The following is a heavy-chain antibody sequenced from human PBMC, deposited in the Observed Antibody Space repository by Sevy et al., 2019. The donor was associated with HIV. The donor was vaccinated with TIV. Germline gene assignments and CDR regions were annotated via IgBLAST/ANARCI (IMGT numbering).Heavy chain of an antibody. CDR2: FDPEDGER. J-gene: IGHJ4*02. V-gene: IGHV1-24*01. D-gene: IGHD3-22*01. CDR1: GYSLTGLS. CDR3: ATTKDYYESSGCPFDY. Sequence: ASVKVSCKVSGYSLTGLSMHWVRQAPGKGLEWMGSFDPEDGERIYAQKLEGRVTMTEDTSADTAYMELNSLRFEDTAVYYCATTKDYYESSGCPFDYWGQGTLLTVSS.